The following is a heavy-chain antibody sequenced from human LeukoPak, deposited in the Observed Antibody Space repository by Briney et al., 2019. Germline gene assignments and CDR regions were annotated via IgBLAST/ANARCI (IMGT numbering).Heavy chain of an antibody. D-gene: IGHD1-14*01. CDR2: MNPNSGNT. CDR1: GYTFTSYD. CDR3: ARGLTTRGHKKHYYYYYYMDV. V-gene: IGHV1-8*03. Sequence: ASVKISCKASGYTFTSYDINWVRRATGQGLEWMGWMNPNSGNTGYAQKFQGRVTITRNTSISTAYMELSSLRSEDTAVYYCARGLTTRGHKKHYYYYYYMDVWGKGTTVTVSS. J-gene: IGHJ6*03.